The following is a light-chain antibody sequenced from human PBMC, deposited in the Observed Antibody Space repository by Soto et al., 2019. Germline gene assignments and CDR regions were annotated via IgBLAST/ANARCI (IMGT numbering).Light chain of an antibody. CDR3: CSYTSSITR. CDR2: DVS. Sequence: QSALTQPASVSGSPGQSITISCTGTSSDVGGYNYVSWYQQHPGKAPKLMIYDVSNRPSGVSNRFSGSKSGNTASLTISGLQAEDEADYYCCSYTSSITRFGGGTKLTVL. J-gene: IGLJ2*01. CDR1: SSDVGGYNY. V-gene: IGLV2-14*01.